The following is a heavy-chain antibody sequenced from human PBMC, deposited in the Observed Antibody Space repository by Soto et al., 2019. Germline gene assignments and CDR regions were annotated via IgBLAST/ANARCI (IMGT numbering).Heavy chain of an antibody. Sequence: GESLKISCKGSGYSFTSYWIGWVRQMPGKGLEWMGIIYPGDSDTRYSPSFQGQVTISADKSISTAYLQWSSLKASDTAMYYCARHGDGIAHDQDYSNYYYYYGMDVWGQRTTVTVSS. J-gene: IGHJ6*02. V-gene: IGHV5-51*01. CDR3: ARHGDGIAHDQDYSNYYYYYGMDV. CDR1: GYSFTSYW. D-gene: IGHD4-4*01. CDR2: IYPGDSDT.